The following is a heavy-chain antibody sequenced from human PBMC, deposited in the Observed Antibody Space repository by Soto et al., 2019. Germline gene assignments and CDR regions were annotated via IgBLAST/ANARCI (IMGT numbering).Heavy chain of an antibody. CDR1: GGSFSGYY. CDR2: INHSGST. Sequence: PSETLSLTCAVYGGSFSGYYWSWIRQPPGKGLEWIGEINHSGSTNYNPSLKSRVTISVDTSKNQFSLKLSSVTAADTAVYYCARLGFNRASGSYWRYFDYWGQGTLVTVSS. V-gene: IGHV4-34*01. D-gene: IGHD3-10*01. J-gene: IGHJ4*02. CDR3: ARLGFNRASGSYWRYFDY.